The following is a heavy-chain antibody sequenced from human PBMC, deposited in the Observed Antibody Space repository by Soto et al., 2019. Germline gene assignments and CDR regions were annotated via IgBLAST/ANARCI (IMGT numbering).Heavy chain of an antibody. J-gene: IGHJ6*02. CDR1: GFTFSSYG. Sequence: QVQLVESGGGVVQPGRSLRLSCAACGFTFSSYGMHWVRQAPGKGLEWVAVIWYDGSNKYYADSVKGRFTISRDNSKNTLYLQMNSLRAEDTAVYYCARDGDYDILTGYYMDVWGQGTTVTVSS. V-gene: IGHV3-33*01. CDR3: ARDGDYDILTGYYMDV. D-gene: IGHD3-9*01. CDR2: IWYDGSNK.